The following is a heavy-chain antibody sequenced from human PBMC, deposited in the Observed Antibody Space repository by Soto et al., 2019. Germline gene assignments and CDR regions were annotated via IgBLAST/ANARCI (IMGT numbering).Heavy chain of an antibody. Sequence: EVQLVESGGGFVQPGGSLRLSCTASGFTFRSYWMTWVRQVPGKGLEWVANINQDGSETSSADSVKGRFTVARDNARNSFYLQMNTLRTEDTAVYFCVRDTQWGSDYFNYWGQGTLVTVSS. CDR3: VRDTQWGSDYFNY. D-gene: IGHD3-16*01. J-gene: IGHJ4*02. CDR2: INQDGSET. CDR1: GFTFRSYW. V-gene: IGHV3-7*05.